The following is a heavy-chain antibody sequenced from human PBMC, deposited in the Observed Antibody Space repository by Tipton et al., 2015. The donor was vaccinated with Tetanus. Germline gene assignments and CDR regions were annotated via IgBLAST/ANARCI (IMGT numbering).Heavy chain of an antibody. V-gene: IGHV4-34*01. CDR3: AKYTAGDAFDI. D-gene: IGHD1-1*01. CDR1: GGSFSGYY. J-gene: IGHJ3*02. Sequence: LRLSCAVYGGSFSGYYWSWIRQPPGKGLEWIGEINHSGSTNYNPSLKSRVTISVDTSKNQFSLKLSSVTAADTAVYYCAKYTAGDAFDIWGQGTMVTVSS. CDR2: INHSGST.